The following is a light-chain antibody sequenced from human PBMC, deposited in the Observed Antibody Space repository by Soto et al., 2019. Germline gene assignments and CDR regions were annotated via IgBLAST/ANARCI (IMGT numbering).Light chain of an antibody. Sequence: QSALTQPASVSGSPGQSITISCTGTSSDVGSYNLVSWYQQHPGEAPKVVIHEVTNRPSGISNRFSGSKSGNTASLTISGLQAQDEADYYCSSYTSNTTLVFGTGTQLTVL. CDR3: SSYTSNTTLV. CDR1: SSDVGSYNL. CDR2: EVT. J-gene: IGLJ7*01. V-gene: IGLV2-14*02.